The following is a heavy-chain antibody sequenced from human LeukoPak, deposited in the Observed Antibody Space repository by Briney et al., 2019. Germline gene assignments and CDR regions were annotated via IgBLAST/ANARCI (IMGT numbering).Heavy chain of an antibody. D-gene: IGHD3-10*01. CDR3: AKDTYYYGSGSYYGDY. CDR1: GFSVSSNY. Sequence: GGSLRLSCAASGFSVSSNYMSWVRQAPGKGLEWVLVIYSGGSTYYADSVKGRFTISRDNSKNTLYLQMNSLRAEDTAVYYCAKDTYYYGSGSYYGDYWGQGTLVTVSS. V-gene: IGHV3-53*01. J-gene: IGHJ4*02. CDR2: IYSGGST.